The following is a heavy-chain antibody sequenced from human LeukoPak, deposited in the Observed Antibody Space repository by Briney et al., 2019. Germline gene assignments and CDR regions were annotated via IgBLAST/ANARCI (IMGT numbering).Heavy chain of an antibody. Sequence: GGSLRLSCAASGFTFSDYAMHWVRLAPGKGLEWVAVISYDGSKGDYTDSVKGRFTISRDNFKHTLFLQMNSLRTEDTALYYCARVRIGAPYYFDYWGQGTLVTVSS. D-gene: IGHD3-3*01. CDR2: ISYDGSKG. CDR3: ARVRIGAPYYFDY. J-gene: IGHJ4*02. V-gene: IGHV3-30*04. CDR1: GFTFSDYA.